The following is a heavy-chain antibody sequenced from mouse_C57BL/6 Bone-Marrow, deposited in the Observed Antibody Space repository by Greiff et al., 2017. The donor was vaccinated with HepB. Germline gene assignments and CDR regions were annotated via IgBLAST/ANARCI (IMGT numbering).Heavy chain of an antibody. Sequence: EVKLMESGGGLVQPGESLKLSCESNEYEFPSHDMSWVRKIPEQRLELVAAINSDGGSTYYPDTMERRFIISRDNTKKTLYLQMSSLRSEDTALCDCARHYYYGSSPWFAYWGQGTLVTVSA. D-gene: IGHD1-1*01. CDR3: ARHYYYGSSPWFAY. CDR2: INSDGGST. J-gene: IGHJ3*01. CDR1: EYEFPSHD. V-gene: IGHV5-2*01.